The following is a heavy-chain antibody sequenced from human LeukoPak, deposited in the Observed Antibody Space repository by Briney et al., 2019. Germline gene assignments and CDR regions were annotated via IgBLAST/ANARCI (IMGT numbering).Heavy chain of an antibody. CDR3: AREGGWQQLDNNWFDP. V-gene: IGHV1-24*01. Sequence: ASVKVSCKVSGYTLTELSMHWVRQAPGKGLEWMGGFDPEDGETIYAQKFQGRVTMTRDTSTSTVYMELSSLRSEDTAVYYCAREGGWQQLDNNWFDPWGQGTLVTVSS. J-gene: IGHJ5*02. CDR2: FDPEDGET. D-gene: IGHD6-13*01. CDR1: GYTLTELS.